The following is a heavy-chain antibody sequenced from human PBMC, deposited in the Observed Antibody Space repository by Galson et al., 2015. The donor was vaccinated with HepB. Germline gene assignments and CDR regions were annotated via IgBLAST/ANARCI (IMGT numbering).Heavy chain of an antibody. J-gene: IGHJ1*01. CDR2: ISGSGGST. CDR3: AKNPLIAVAFWEASKDAEYFQH. V-gene: IGHV3-23*01. D-gene: IGHD6-19*01. Sequence: SLRLSCAASGFTFSSYAMSWVRQAPGKGLEWVSAISGSGGSTYYADSVKGRFTISRDNSKNTLYLQMNSLRAEDTAVYYCAKNPLIAVAFWEASKDAEYFQHWGQGTLVTVPS. CDR1: GFTFSSYA.